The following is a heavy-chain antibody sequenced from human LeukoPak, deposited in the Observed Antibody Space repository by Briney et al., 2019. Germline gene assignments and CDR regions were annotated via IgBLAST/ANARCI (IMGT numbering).Heavy chain of an antibody. CDR3: ARGRLEMVRGVTLFDY. Sequence: ASVKVSCKASGYTFTGYYMHWVRQAPGQGLEWMGWINPNSGGTNYAQKFQGWVTMTRDTSISTAYMELSRLRSDDTAVYYCARGRLEMVRGVTLFDYWGQGTLVTVSS. D-gene: IGHD3-10*01. J-gene: IGHJ4*02. CDR1: GYTFTGYY. CDR2: INPNSGGT. V-gene: IGHV1-2*04.